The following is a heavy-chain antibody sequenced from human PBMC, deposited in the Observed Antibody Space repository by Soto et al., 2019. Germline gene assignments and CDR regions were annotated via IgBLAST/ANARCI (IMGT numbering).Heavy chain of an antibody. CDR3: ARVVWLYDILTAYNWFVP. CDR2: INHSGST. V-gene: IGHV4-34*01. CDR1: GGSFSGYY. Sequence: ASETLSLTCAVYGGSFSGYYWSWIRQPPGKGLEWIGEINHSGSTNYNPSLKSRVTISVDTSKNQFSLKLSSVTAADTAVYYCARVVWLYDILTAYNWFVPWGQGPLVTVSS. D-gene: IGHD3-9*01. J-gene: IGHJ5*02.